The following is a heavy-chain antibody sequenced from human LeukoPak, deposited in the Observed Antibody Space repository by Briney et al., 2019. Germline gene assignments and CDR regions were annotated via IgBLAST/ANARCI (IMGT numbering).Heavy chain of an antibody. CDR1: GFTFYDYA. J-gene: IGHJ4*02. Sequence: GGSLRLSCAASGFTFYDYAMHWVRQAPGKGLEWVSLISLVGGSTYYAESVKGRFTISRDSAKKTLYLQMNSLRAEETAVYYCAKGQEQWLGSRIFDYWGQGTLVTVSS. D-gene: IGHD6-19*01. CDR3: AKGQEQWLGSRIFDY. CDR2: ISLVGGST. V-gene: IGHV3-43D*03.